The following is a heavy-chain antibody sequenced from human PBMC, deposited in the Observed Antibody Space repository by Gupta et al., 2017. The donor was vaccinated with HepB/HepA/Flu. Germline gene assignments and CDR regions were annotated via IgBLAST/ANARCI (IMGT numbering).Heavy chain of an antibody. Sequence: EVQLLESGGGLAPPGGSLRLSCAASGFTFAGYAMTWVRQAPGKGLDWVSTGSCSCDTTHYRDSVQGRFTISRDNSKNTLYLQMKSLEPDDTAVYYCAKEGDLGGSLDVWGEGTTVTVSS. CDR3: AKEGDLGGSLDV. CDR1: GFTFAGYA. J-gene: IGHJ6*04. D-gene: IGHD3-16*01. CDR2: GSCSCDTT. V-gene: IGHV3-23*01.